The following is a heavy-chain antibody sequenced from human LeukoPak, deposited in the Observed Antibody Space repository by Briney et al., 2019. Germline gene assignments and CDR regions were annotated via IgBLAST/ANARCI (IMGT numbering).Heavy chain of an antibody. CDR1: GFTFSSYG. D-gene: IGHD3-22*01. J-gene: IGHJ4*02. V-gene: IGHV3-30*02. CDR2: IRYDGGNQ. CDR3: AKDFDSSGYYYVDY. Sequence: GGSLRLSCAASGFTFSSYGMHWVRQTPGKGLECVAFIRYDGGNQYYTDSVKGRFTISRDNSKNTIYLQMNSLRAEDTAVYYCAKDFDSSGYYYVDYWGQGTLVTVSS.